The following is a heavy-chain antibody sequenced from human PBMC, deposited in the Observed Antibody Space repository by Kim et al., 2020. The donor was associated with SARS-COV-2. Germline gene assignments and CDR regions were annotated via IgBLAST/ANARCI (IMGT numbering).Heavy chain of an antibody. CDR1: GFTFSSYS. CDR2: ISSSSSYI. V-gene: IGHV3-21*01. D-gene: IGHD3-3*01. CDR3: AREGRITIFGVVIPKDYYMDV. Sequence: GGSLRLSCAASGFTFSSYSMNWVRQAPGKGLEWVSSISSSSSYIYYADSVKGRFTISRDNAKNSLYLQMNSLRAEDTAVYYCAREGRITIFGVVIPKDYYMDVWGKGITVTVSS. J-gene: IGHJ6*03.